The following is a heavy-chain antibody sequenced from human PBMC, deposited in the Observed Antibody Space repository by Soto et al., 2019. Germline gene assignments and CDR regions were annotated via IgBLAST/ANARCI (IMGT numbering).Heavy chain of an antibody. CDR2: IYSGGST. Sequence: GGSLRLSCAASGFTVSSNYMSWVRQAPGKGLEWVSVIYSGGSTYYADSVKGRFTISRDNSKNTLYLQMNSLRAEDTAVYYCARHYGDYVEYFQHWGQGTLVTVS. CDR1: GFTVSSNY. J-gene: IGHJ1*01. CDR3: ARHYGDYVEYFQH. D-gene: IGHD4-17*01. V-gene: IGHV3-53*01.